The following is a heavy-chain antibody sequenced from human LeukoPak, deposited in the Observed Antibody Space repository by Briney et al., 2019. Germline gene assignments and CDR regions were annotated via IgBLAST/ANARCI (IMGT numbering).Heavy chain of an antibody. CDR2: IHSADSHT. Sequence: GESLKISCKDSGYSFTDYWIGWVRQMPGKGLEWMGIIHSADSHTKYSPSFQGQVTISADKSISTAYLQWSGLKASDTAMYYCARQEYCSGGSCYTWFDPWGQGTLVTVSS. CDR1: GYSFTDYW. V-gene: IGHV5-51*01. CDR3: ARQEYCSGGSCYTWFDP. D-gene: IGHD2-15*01. J-gene: IGHJ5*02.